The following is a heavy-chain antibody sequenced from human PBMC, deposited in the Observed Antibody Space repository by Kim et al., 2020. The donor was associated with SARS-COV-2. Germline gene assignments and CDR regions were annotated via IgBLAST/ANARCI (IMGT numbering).Heavy chain of an antibody. J-gene: IGHJ6*02. Sequence: GGSLRLSCAASGFTFSSYAMHWVRQAPGKGLEWVAVISYDGSNKYYADSVKGRFTISRDNSKNTLYLQMNSLRAEDTAVYYCARYGHGMDVWGQGTTVTVSS. D-gene: IGHD4-17*01. V-gene: IGHV3-30*04. CDR3: ARYGHGMDV. CDR2: ISYDGSNK. CDR1: GFTFSSYA.